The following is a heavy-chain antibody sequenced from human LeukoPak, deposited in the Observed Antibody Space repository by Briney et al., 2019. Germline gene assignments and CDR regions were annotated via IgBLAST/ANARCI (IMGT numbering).Heavy chain of an antibody. CDR2: IYHSGST. V-gene: IGHV4-30-2*01. CDR3: ARRRVVVASTDGASGAFDI. Sequence: KPSETLSLTCAVSGGSISSGGYSWSWIRQPPGKGLEWIGYIYHSGSTYYNPSLKSRVTISVDRSKNQFSLKLSSVTAADTAVYFCARRRVVVASTDGASGAFDIWGQGTMVTVSS. D-gene: IGHD2-15*01. CDR1: GGSISSGGYS. J-gene: IGHJ3*02.